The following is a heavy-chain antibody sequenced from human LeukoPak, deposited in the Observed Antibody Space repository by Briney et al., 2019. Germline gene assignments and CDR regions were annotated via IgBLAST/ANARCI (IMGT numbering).Heavy chain of an antibody. CDR2: ISWNSGSI. J-gene: IGHJ4*02. CDR1: GFTFDDYA. CDR3: ARDTPLDY. V-gene: IGHV3-9*03. Sequence: PGGSLRLSCAASGFTFDDYAMHWVRQAPGKGLEWVSGISWNSGSIGYADSVKGRFTISRDNAKNSLYLRMNSLRAEDMALYYCARDTPLDYWGQGTLVTVSS.